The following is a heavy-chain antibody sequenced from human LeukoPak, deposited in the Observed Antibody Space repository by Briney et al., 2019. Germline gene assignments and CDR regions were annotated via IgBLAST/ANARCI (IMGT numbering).Heavy chain of an antibody. Sequence: SVKVSCKASGFTFTSSAMQWVRQARGQRLEWIGWIVVGSGNTNYAQKFQERVTITRDMSTSTAYMELSSLRSEDTAAYYCAAAGYCRSTSCSPYYYYGMDVGAQGTTVSVSS. D-gene: IGHD2-2*01. CDR2: IVVGSGNT. CDR1: GFTFTSSA. CDR3: AAAGYCRSTSCSPYYYYGMDV. J-gene: IGHJ6*02. V-gene: IGHV1-58*02.